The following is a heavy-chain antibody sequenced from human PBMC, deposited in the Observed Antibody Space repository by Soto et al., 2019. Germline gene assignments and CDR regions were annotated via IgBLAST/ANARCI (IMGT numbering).Heavy chain of an antibody. D-gene: IGHD3-9*01. CDR2: IDPSDSYT. CDR3: ASQRAYYDILTGYSPQDFQH. V-gene: IGHV5-10-1*01. J-gene: IGHJ1*01. CDR1: GYRFTSYW. Sequence: GASLKISCKGSGYRFTSYWISWVRQMPGKGLEWMGRIDPSDSYTNYSPSFQGHVTISADKSISTAYLQWSSLKASDTAMYYCASQRAYYDILTGYSPQDFQHWGQGTLVTVSS.